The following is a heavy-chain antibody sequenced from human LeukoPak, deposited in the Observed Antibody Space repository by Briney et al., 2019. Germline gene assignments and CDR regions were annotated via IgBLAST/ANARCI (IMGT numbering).Heavy chain of an antibody. J-gene: IGHJ4*02. CDR3: ARDGEMPTIYFDY. CDR2: IKQDGSET. D-gene: IGHD5-24*01. CDR1: GFTFSSHW. V-gene: IGHV3-7*01. Sequence: GGSLRLSCAVSGFTFSSHWMSWVRQAPGKGLEWVANIKQDGSETYYVDPVKGRFTISRDNAKNSLFLHMNSLRAEDTAVYYCARDGEMPTIYFDYWGQGTLVTVSS.